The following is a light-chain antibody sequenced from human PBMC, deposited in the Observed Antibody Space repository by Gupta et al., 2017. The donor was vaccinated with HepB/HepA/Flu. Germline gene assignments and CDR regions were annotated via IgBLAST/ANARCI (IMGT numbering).Light chain of an antibody. V-gene: IGKV3-15*01. CDR2: GSS. CDR1: QDVHTN. J-gene: IGKJ1*01. CDR3: QHENNCPWT. Sequence: IVITQSPATLSVSPGERLSFPCRACQDVHTNLGWGQQKPGQAPKFLFYGSSTRAPGVPASVIGSGSRTELTLTITSLQSEDVAVYVCQHENNCPWTFGQGTKVEIK.